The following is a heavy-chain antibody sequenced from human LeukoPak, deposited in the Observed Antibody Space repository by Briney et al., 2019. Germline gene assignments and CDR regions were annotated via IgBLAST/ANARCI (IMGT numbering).Heavy chain of an antibody. CDR3: AKAPNIVVVPAAIDY. Sequence: PGGSLRLSCEASGFPFGSYVMSWVRQAPGKGLEWVSAISGSGGSTYYADSVKGRFTISRDNSKNTLYLQMNSLRAEDTAVYYCAKAPNIVVVPAAIDYWGQGTLVTVSS. D-gene: IGHD2-2*01. CDR2: ISGSGGST. CDR1: GFPFGSYV. V-gene: IGHV3-23*01. J-gene: IGHJ4*02.